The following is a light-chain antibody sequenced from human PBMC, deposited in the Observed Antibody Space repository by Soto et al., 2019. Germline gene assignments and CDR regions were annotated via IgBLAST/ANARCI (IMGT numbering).Light chain of an antibody. CDR2: DVN. Sequence: QSVLTQPASVSGSPGQSITISCTGTSSDVGAYKYVSWYQQLPGKAPKLIIYDVNNRPSGISNRFSGSKSGNTASLTISGLQAEDEADYYCNSYTTTSRYVFGSGTKLTVL. CDR1: SSDVGAYKY. V-gene: IGLV2-14*03. J-gene: IGLJ1*01. CDR3: NSYTTTSRYV.